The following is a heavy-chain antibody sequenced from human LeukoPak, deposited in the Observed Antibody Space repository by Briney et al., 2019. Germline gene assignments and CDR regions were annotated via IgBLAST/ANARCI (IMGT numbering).Heavy chain of an antibody. CDR2: IYYSGTT. J-gene: IGHJ3*02. Sequence: PSETLSLTCTVSGGSISGYYWSWIREPPGKGLEWIGYIYYSGTTHYNPSLESRVTISVDTSKNQFPLKLNSVTAADTAVYYCARHCDILTGYSAYPFDIWGQGTMVSVSS. D-gene: IGHD3-9*01. V-gene: IGHV4-59*08. CDR1: GGSISGYY. CDR3: ARHCDILTGYSAYPFDI.